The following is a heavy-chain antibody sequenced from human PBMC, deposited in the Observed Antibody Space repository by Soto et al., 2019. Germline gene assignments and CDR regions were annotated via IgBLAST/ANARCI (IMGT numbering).Heavy chain of an antibody. J-gene: IGHJ4*02. Sequence: SETLSLTCAVSGCSINSSNWWSWVRQPPGKGLEWIGEIYHSGSTNYNPSLKSRVTISVDKSKNQFSLKLSSVTAADTAVYYCARVVTGCSGGSCYYQDYWGQGTLVT. CDR2: IYHSGST. D-gene: IGHD2-15*01. CDR1: GCSINSSNW. V-gene: IGHV4-4*02. CDR3: ARVVTGCSGGSCYYQDY.